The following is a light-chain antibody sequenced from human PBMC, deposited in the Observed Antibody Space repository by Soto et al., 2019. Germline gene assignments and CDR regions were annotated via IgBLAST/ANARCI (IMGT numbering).Light chain of an antibody. V-gene: IGLV1-40*01. CDR1: SSNIGAGYD. CDR2: GNS. Sequence: QSVLTQPPSVSGAPGQRVTISCTGSSSNIGAGYDVHWYQQLPGTAPKLLIYGNSNRPSGVPDRFSGSKSGTSASLAITGLQAEDEADYYCQSYDSSLSSVFGTVTKLTVL. J-gene: IGLJ1*01. CDR3: QSYDSSLSSV.